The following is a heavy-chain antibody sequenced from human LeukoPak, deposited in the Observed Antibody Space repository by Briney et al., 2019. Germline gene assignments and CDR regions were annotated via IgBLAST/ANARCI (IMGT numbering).Heavy chain of an antibody. Sequence: PGGSLRLSCAASGFTFSSYSMNWVRQAPGTGLEWVSSISSSSSYIYYADSVKCRFTISRDNAKNSLYLQMNSLRAEDTAVYYCASRRGYYGSGSYYNVGAYYFDYWGQGTLVTVSS. V-gene: IGHV3-21*01. CDR2: ISSSSSYI. D-gene: IGHD3-10*01. CDR1: GFTFSSYS. J-gene: IGHJ4*02. CDR3: ASRRGYYGSGSYYNVGAYYFDY.